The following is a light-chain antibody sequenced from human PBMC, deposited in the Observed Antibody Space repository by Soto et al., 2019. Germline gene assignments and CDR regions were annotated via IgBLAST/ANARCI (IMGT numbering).Light chain of an antibody. Sequence: QSALTQPASVSGSPGQSITISCDGSSNDIGAYNFVSWYQHFPGKAPKLVIYEVSSRPSGVSYRFSGSQPGNTASLTVSGLQAEDEADYYCCSYAGDKTYVFGSGTKVTVL. V-gene: IGLV2-23*02. CDR2: EVS. CDR1: SNDIGAYNF. J-gene: IGLJ1*01. CDR3: CSYAGDKTYV.